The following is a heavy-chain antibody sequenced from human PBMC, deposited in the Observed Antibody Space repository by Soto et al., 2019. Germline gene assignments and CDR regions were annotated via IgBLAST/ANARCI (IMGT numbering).Heavy chain of an antibody. J-gene: IGHJ5*02. CDR3: ARDGFCTSTTCRVGNWFDP. CDR1: GWSFSGYY. CDR2: INHRGST. Sequence: QVQLQQWGAGLLKPSETLSLTCVVYGWSFSGYYWSWIRQSPGKGLEWIGGINHRGSTNYNPSLESRVTIAVDTSKNQFSLKLPSVTAADTAMYYCARDGFCTSTTCRVGNWFDPWGQGTLVTVSS. D-gene: IGHD2-2*01. V-gene: IGHV4-34*01.